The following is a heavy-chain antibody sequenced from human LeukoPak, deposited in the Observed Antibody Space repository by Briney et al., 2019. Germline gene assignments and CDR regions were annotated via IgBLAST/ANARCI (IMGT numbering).Heavy chain of an antibody. CDR1: GYTFTSYG. D-gene: IGHD3-3*01. J-gene: IGHJ6*03. V-gene: IGHV1-18*01. CDR3: ARVAPYYDFWSGYYTTGGGYYYMGV. CDR2: ISAYNGNT. Sequence: GASVKVSCKASGYTFTSYGISWVRQAPGQGLEWMGWISAYNGNTNYAQKLQGRVTMTTDTSTSTAYMELRSLRSDDTAVYYCARVAPYYDFWSGYYTTGGGYYYMGVWGKGTTVTVSS.